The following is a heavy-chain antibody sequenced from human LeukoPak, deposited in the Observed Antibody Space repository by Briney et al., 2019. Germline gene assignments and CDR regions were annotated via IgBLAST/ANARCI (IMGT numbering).Heavy chain of an antibody. Sequence: PSETLSLTCTVSGASITSHYWSWVRQPPGKGLEWIGSIYHSGSTYYNPSLKSRVTISVDTSKNQFSLKLSSVTAADTAVYYCARRDGYWGQGTLVTVSS. J-gene: IGHJ4*02. D-gene: IGHD2-21*02. CDR2: IYHSGST. CDR3: ARRDGY. V-gene: IGHV4-38-2*02. CDR1: GASITSHY.